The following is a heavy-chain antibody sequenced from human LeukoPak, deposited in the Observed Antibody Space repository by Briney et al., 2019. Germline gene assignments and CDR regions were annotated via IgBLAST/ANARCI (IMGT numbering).Heavy chain of an antibody. D-gene: IGHD6-13*01. J-gene: IGHJ5*02. CDR2: FDPEDGET. V-gene: IGHV1-24*01. CDR1: GYTLTELS. Sequence: ASVKVSCKVSGYTLTELSMHWVRQAPGKGLEWMGGFDPEDGETIYAQKFQGRVTMTEDTSTDTAYMELSSLRSEDTAVYYCATNFLAAAGTRGWFDPWGQGTLVTVSS. CDR3: ATNFLAAAGTRGWFDP.